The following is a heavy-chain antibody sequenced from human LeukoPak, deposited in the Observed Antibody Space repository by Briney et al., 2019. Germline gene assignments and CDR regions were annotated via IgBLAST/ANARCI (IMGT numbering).Heavy chain of an antibody. CDR3: AKDLTTFGGG. CDR2: ISSSSSTI. CDR1: GFTFSSYS. Sequence: GGSLRLSCAASGFTFSSYSMNWVRQAPGKGLEWVSYISSSSSTIYYAGSVKGRFTISRDNSKNTLYLQMNSLRAEDTAVYYCAKDLTTFGGGWGQGTTVTVSS. D-gene: IGHD2-21*01. J-gene: IGHJ6*02. V-gene: IGHV3-48*01.